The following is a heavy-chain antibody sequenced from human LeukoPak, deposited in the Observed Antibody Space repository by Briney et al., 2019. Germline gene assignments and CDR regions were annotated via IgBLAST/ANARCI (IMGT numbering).Heavy chain of an antibody. D-gene: IGHD6-13*01. CDR1: GGTFSSYA. V-gene: IGHV1-69*04. CDR2: IIPILGIA. J-gene: IGHJ4*02. Sequence: SVKVSCKASGGTFSSYAISWVRQAPGQGLEWMGRIIPILGIANYAQKFQGRVTITADKSTSTAYMELSSLRSEDTAVYYCARGDSEQPRSIDYWGQGTLVTVSS. CDR3: ARGDSEQPRSIDY.